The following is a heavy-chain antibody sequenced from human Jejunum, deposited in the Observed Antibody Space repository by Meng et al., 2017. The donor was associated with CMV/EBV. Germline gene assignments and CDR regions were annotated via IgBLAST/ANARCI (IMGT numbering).Heavy chain of an antibody. CDR2: ISAYNGNT. J-gene: IGHJ1*01. CDR3: ASQVSIAIIGGYFQN. CDR1: GYSFTSYG. D-gene: IGHD6-6*01. Sequence: SGYSFTSYGISWVQRAPGQGLEWMGWISAYNGNTNYAQKFQDRVTITTDTSTRTAYMELRSLRSDDTAVYYCASQVSIAIIGGYFQNWGQGTLVTVSS. V-gene: IGHV1-18*01.